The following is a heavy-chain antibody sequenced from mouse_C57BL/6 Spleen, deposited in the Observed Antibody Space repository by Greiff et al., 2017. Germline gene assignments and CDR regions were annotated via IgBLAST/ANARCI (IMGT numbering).Heavy chain of an antibody. J-gene: IGHJ4*01. CDR1: GYTFTSYW. CDR2: IDPSDSYT. D-gene: IGHD1-1*01. CDR3: ARSHPYYGSSYYAMDY. V-gene: IGHV1-69*01. Sequence: QVQLQQPGAELVMPGASVKLSCKASGYTFTSYWMHWVKQRPGQGLEWIGEIDPSDSYTNYNQKFKGKSTLTVDKSSSTAYMQLSSLTSEDSAVYYCARSHPYYGSSYYAMDYWGQGTSVTVSS.